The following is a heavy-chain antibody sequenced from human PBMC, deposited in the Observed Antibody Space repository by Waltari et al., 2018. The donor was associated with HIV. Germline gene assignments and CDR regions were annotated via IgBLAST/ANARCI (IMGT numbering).Heavy chain of an antibody. V-gene: IGHV3-33*01. Sequence: QVQLVESGGGVVQPGRSLRPSCAACGFTSRNQGRRGVRQAPGKGLEWVAVIWYDASNEYYADFVKGRFTISRDNSKNTIYLQMNSLRAEDTAVYYCARDRSSYYVDSWGQGSLVTVSS. CDR2: IWYDASNE. CDR3: ARDRSSYYVDS. J-gene: IGHJ4*02. CDR1: GFTSRNQG. D-gene: IGHD6-13*01.